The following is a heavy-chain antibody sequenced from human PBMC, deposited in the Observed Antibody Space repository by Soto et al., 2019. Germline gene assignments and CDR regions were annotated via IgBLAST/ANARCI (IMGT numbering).Heavy chain of an antibody. V-gene: IGHV4-59*01. CDR3: ARDNNAYYDFWSGLRGFDP. J-gene: IGHJ5*02. D-gene: IGHD3-3*01. CDR1: GGSISSYY. Sequence: SSETLSLTCTVSGGSISSYYWSWIRQPPGKGLEWIGYIYYSGSTNYNPSLKSRVTISVDTSKNQFSLKLSSVTAADTAVYYCARDNNAYYDFWSGLRGFDPWGQGTLVTVSS. CDR2: IYYSGST.